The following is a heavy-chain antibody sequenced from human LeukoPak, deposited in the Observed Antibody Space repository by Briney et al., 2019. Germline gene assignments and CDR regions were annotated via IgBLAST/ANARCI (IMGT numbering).Heavy chain of an antibody. CDR2: INSDGTST. CDR1: GFTFSNYW. J-gene: IGHJ3*01. V-gene: IGHV3-74*01. CDR3: VTLTTAVSEHAFEL. D-gene: IGHD4-23*01. Sequence: PGGSLRLSCAASGFTFSNYWVHWVRQAAGKGLLWVSRINSDGTSTSHADFVEGRFSISRDNAKNTVSLQMNSLRAEDTAVYYCVTLTTAVSEHAFELWGQGTVVTVSS.